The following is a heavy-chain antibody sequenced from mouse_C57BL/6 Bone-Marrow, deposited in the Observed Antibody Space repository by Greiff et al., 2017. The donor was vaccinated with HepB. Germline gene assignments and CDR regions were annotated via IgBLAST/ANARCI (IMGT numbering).Heavy chain of an antibody. Sequence: QVQLKQPGAELVKPGASVKLSCKASGYTFTSYWMQWVKQRPGQGLEWIGEIDPSDSYTNYNQKFKGKATLTVDTSSSTAYMQLSSLTSEDSAVYYCAREGWLLPGMDYWGQGTSVTVSS. J-gene: IGHJ4*01. CDR1: GYTFTSYW. D-gene: IGHD2-3*01. CDR3: AREGWLLPGMDY. V-gene: IGHV1-50*01. CDR2: IDPSDSYT.